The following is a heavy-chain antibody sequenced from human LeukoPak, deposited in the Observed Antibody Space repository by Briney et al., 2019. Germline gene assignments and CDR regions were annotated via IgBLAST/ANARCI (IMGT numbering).Heavy chain of an antibody. CDR2: IYYSGST. CDR1: GDSISSYY. Sequence: PSETLSLTCTVSGDSISSYYWSWIRQPPGKGLEWIGYIYYSGSTNYNPSLKSRVTISVDTSKNQFSLKLSSVTAADTAVYYCARIGSSGYCDYWGQGTLVTVSS. V-gene: IGHV4-59*01. CDR3: ARIGSSGYCDY. D-gene: IGHD3-22*01. J-gene: IGHJ4*02.